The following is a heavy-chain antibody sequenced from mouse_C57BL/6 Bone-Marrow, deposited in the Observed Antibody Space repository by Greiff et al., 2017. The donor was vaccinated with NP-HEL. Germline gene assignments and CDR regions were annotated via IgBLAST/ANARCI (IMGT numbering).Heavy chain of an antibody. CDR1: GFTFSDYY. CDR2: ISNGGGST. Sequence: EVMLVESGGGLVQPGGSLKLSCAASGFTFSDYYMYWVRQTPEKRLEWVAYISNGGGSTYYPDTVKGRFTISRDNAKNTLYLQMSRLKSEDTAMYYCARRDTTVVPYAMDYWGQGTSVTVSS. V-gene: IGHV5-12*01. D-gene: IGHD1-1*01. CDR3: ARRDTTVVPYAMDY. J-gene: IGHJ4*01.